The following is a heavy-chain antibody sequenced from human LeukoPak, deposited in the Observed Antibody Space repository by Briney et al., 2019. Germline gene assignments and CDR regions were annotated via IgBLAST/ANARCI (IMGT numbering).Heavy chain of an antibody. V-gene: IGHV1-2*02. CDR2: INPNSGGT. Sequence: ASVKVSCKASGYTFTGYYMHWVRQAPGQGLEWMGWINPNSGGTNYAQKFQGRVTMTRDTSISTAYMELSSLRSEDTAVYYCARYGLLGYCSGGSCYVPLGAFDIWGQGTMVTVSS. D-gene: IGHD2-15*01. CDR3: ARYGLLGYCSGGSCYVPLGAFDI. CDR1: GYTFTGYY. J-gene: IGHJ3*02.